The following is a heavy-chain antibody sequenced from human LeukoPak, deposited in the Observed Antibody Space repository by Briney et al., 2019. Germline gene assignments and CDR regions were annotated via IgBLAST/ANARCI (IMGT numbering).Heavy chain of an antibody. CDR3: AKRYYDFPLDY. CDR2: ISANGGET. Sequence: PGGSLRLSCAASGCTFSIYAMNWVRQAPGKGLEGVSSISANGGETHYADSVKGRFTISRGNSKNTLYLQLNNPRVEDTAVYYCAKRYYDFPLDYWGQGTLVTVSS. V-gene: IGHV3-23*01. J-gene: IGHJ4*02. CDR1: GCTFSIYA. D-gene: IGHD3-3*01.